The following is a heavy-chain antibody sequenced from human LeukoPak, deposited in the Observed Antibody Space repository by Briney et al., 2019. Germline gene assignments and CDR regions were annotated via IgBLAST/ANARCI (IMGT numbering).Heavy chain of an antibody. CDR1: GYTFTGYY. CDR2: INPNSGGT. D-gene: IGHD2-15*01. J-gene: IGHJ4*02. CDR3: ARLEAETGGFDY. Sequence: EASVKVSCKASGYTFTGYYMHWVRQAPGQGLEWMGWINPNSGGTNYAQKFQGRVTMTRDTSISTAYMELSRLRSDDTAVYYCARLEAETGGFDYWGQGTLVTVSS. V-gene: IGHV1-2*02.